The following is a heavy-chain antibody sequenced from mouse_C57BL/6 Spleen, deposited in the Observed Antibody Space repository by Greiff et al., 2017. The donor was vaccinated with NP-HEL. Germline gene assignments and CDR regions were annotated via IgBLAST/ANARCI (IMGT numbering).Heavy chain of an antibody. CDR3: ARRPLYYGNYYFDY. V-gene: IGHV1-26*01. Sequence: EVQLQQSGPELVKPGASVKISCKASGYTFTDYYMNWVKQSHGKSLEWIGDINPNNGGTSYNQKFKGKATLTVDKSSSTAYMELRSLTSEDSAVYYCARRPLYYGNYYFDYWGQGTTLTVSS. CDR2: INPNNGGT. D-gene: IGHD2-1*01. J-gene: IGHJ2*01. CDR1: GYTFTDYY.